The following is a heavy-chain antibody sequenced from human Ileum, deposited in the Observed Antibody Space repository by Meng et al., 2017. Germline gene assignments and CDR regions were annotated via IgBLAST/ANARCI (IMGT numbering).Heavy chain of an antibody. CDR3: ARERRHYYGSGSFDY. CDR1: GGSFSSDNYY. Sequence: QVQLQESGSGLVKPSQTLSLTCSVSGGSFSSDNYYWTWIRQTPGKGLEWIGLTYYNGSPFYNPSLRSRVTISVDTSKDQFSLKLTSVTAADTAVYYCARERRHYYGSGSFDYWGQGILVTVSS. CDR2: TYYNGSP. V-gene: IGHV4-30-4*01. D-gene: IGHD3-10*01. J-gene: IGHJ4*02.